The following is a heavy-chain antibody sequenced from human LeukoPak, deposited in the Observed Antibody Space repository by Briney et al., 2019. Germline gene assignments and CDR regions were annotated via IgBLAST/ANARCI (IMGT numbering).Heavy chain of an antibody. CDR2: INIDGSST. J-gene: IGHJ4*02. CDR1: GFTFSNFW. D-gene: IGHD3-22*01. CDR3: ARVRTTYYYDTTGYSFDH. V-gene: IGHV3-74*01. Sequence: PGGSLRLSCAASGFTFSNFWIHWVRQAPGKGLVWVSRINIDGSSTNYAGSVKGRFTISIDNGKNTVSLQMNGLRVEDTAVYYCARVRTTYYYDTTGYSFDHWGQGTLVTVSS.